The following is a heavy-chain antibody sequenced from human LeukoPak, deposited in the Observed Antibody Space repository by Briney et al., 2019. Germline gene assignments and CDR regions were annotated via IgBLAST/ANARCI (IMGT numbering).Heavy chain of an antibody. J-gene: IGHJ3*02. CDR1: GFTFSGYG. CDR2: ISYDGSNK. Sequence: PGGSLRLSCAASGFTFSGYGMHWVRQAPGKGLEWVAVISYDGSNKYYADSVKGRFTISRDNSKNTLYLQMNSLRAEDTAVYYCAKGGPYYYDSSIIWGQGTMVTVSS. CDR3: AKGGPYYYDSSII. V-gene: IGHV3-30*18. D-gene: IGHD3-22*01.